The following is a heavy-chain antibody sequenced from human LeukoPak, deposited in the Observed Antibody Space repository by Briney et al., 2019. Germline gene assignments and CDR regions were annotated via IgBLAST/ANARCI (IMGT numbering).Heavy chain of an antibody. CDR3: ARGRTIAAAGTWVY. CDR2: IYTSGST. Sequence: PSQTLSLTCTVSGGSISSGSYYWSWIRQPAGKGLEWIGRIYTSGSTNYNPSLKSRVTISVDTSKNQFSLKLSSVTAADTAVYYCARGRTIAAAGTWVYWGQGTLVTVSS. CDR1: GGSISSGSYY. D-gene: IGHD6-13*01. J-gene: IGHJ4*02. V-gene: IGHV4-61*02.